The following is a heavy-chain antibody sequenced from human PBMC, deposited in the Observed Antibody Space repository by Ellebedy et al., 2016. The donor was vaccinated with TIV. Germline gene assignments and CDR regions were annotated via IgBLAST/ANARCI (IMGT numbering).Heavy chain of an antibody. CDR2: IYPGDSDT. D-gene: IGHD3-22*01. CDR1: GYSFTSYW. Sequence: GGSLRLXCKGSGYSFTSYWIGWVRQMPGKGLEWMGIIYPGDSDTRYSPSFQGQVTISADKSISTAYLQWSSLKASDTAMYYCARLNDRSGYYCGPFDDWGQGTLVTVSS. V-gene: IGHV5-51*01. J-gene: IGHJ4*02. CDR3: ARLNDRSGYYCGPFDD.